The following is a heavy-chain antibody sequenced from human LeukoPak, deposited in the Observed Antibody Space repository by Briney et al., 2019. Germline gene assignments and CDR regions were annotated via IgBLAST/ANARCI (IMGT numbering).Heavy chain of an antibody. CDR1: GFTFSSYA. CDR3: AKARYSSGWKYYYYYYGMDV. Sequence: GGSLRLSCAASGFTFSSYAMSWVRQAPGKGLEWVSAISGSGGSTYYADSVKGRFTISRDNSKNTLYLQMNSLRAEDTAVYYCAKARYSSGWKYYYYYYGMDVWGQGTTVTVSS. J-gene: IGHJ6*02. CDR2: ISGSGGST. V-gene: IGHV3-23*01. D-gene: IGHD6-19*01.